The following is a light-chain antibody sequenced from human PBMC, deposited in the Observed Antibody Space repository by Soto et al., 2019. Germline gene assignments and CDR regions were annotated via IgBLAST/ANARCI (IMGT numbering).Light chain of an antibody. CDR3: SSYAGSRTFLV. J-gene: IGLJ2*01. V-gene: IGLV2-8*01. CDR1: SSDVGGYNF. CDR2: EVN. Sequence: QSALTQPPSASGSPGQSVTISCTGSSSDVGGYNFVSWYQQHPGKAPKLMIYEVNKRPLGVPDRFSGSKSGNTASLTVSGLQADDEADYYCSSYAGSRTFLVFGGGTKLTVL.